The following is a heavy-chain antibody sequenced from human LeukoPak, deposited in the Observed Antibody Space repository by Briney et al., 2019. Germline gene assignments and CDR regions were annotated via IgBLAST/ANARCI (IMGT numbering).Heavy chain of an antibody. J-gene: IGHJ3*02. Sequence: ASVKVSCKASGYTFTGYYMHWVRQAPGQGLEWMGRINPNSGGTNYAQKFQGRVTMTRDTSISTAYMELSRLRSDDTAVYYCARDRSGSYYEAFDIWGQGTMVTVSS. CDR2: INPNSGGT. V-gene: IGHV1-2*06. CDR1: GYTFTGYY. CDR3: ARDRSGSYYEAFDI. D-gene: IGHD1-26*01.